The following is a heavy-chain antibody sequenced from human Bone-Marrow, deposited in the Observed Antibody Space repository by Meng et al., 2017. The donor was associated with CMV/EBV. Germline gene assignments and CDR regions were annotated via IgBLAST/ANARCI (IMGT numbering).Heavy chain of an antibody. CDR2: IYYRGTT. D-gene: IGHD2-2*02. CDR1: GGSIISSGYY. CDR3: ARRVFDCTSSSCFTHFYYGMDV. V-gene: IGHV4-39*07. Sequence: SETLSLTCTVSGGSIISSGYYWGWIRQPPGKGLQWIGSIYYRGTTYYNPSLKSRVTISLDTSKNQFSLKLSSVTAADTAVYYCARRVFDCTSSSCFTHFYYGMDVWGQGTTVTFSS. J-gene: IGHJ6*02.